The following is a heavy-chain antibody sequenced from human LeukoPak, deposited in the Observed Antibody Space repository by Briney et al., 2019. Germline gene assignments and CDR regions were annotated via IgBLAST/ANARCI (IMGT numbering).Heavy chain of an antibody. CDR2: ISDSGGDT. CDR1: GFTFSSHA. D-gene: IGHD2-15*01. J-gene: IGHJ4*02. Sequence: PGGSLRLSCAASGFTFSSHAMSWVRQASGKGLEWVSSISDSGGDTFYANSVKGRFAISRDNFKNTLYLQMNSLRAEDTAVYFCTKRGAYGSGRSYFFEFWGQGTLVTVSS. CDR3: TKRGAYGSGRSYFFEF. V-gene: IGHV3-23*01.